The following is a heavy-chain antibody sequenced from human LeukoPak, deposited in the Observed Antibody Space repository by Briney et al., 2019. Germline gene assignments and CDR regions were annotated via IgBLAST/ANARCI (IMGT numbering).Heavy chain of an antibody. J-gene: IGHJ4*02. D-gene: IGHD3-22*01. V-gene: IGHV3-21*01. CDR3: ARDVGSLVVLINFDY. Sequence: GGSLRLSCAASGFTFSNYNMNWVRQAPGKGLEWVSSISSSSSYIYYADSLKGRFTISRDNAKNSLYLQMNSLGAEDTAVYYCARDVGSLVVLINFDYWGQGTLVTVSS. CDR1: GFTFSNYN. CDR2: ISSSSSYI.